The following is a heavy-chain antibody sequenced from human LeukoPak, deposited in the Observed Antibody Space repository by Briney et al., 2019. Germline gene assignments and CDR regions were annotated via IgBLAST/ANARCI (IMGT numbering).Heavy chain of an antibody. D-gene: IGHD6-19*01. V-gene: IGHV1-69*04. CDR3: ARVSSGWGYY. J-gene: IGHJ4*02. Sequence: SVKVSCKASGGTFSSYAISWVRQAPGQGLEWMGRIIPILGIANYAQKFQGRVTITADKATSTAYMELSSLRSEDTAVYYCARVSSGWGYYWGQGTLVTVSS. CDR2: IIPILGIA. CDR1: GGTFSSYA.